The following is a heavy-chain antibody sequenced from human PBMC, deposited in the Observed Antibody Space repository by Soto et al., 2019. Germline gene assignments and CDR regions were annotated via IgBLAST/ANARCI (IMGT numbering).Heavy chain of an antibody. CDR2: IYPGDSDT. D-gene: IGHD6-19*01. J-gene: IGHJ5*02. V-gene: IGHV5-51*01. CDR1: GYSFTSYW. Sequence: PGESLKISCKGSGYSFTSYWIGWVRQMPGKGLEWMGIIYPGDSDTRYSPSFQGQVTISADKSISTAYLQWSSLKASDTAMYYCARRIAVAVAGGGAAIDPWGQGTLVTVSS. CDR3: ARRIAVAVAGGGAAIDP.